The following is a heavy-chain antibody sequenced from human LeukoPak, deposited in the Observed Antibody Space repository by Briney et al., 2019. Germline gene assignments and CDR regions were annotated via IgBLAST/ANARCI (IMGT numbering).Heavy chain of an antibody. CDR1: GFTFSSYS. CDR3: AKGTIFGVVRDYYGMDV. CDR2: ISSSSDSI. D-gene: IGHD3-3*01. V-gene: IGHV3-48*02. J-gene: IGHJ6*02. Sequence: GGSLRLSCVASGFTFSSYSMNWVRQAPGKGLEWVSYISSSSDSIYYADSVKGRFTISRDNAKNSLYLQMSSLRDEDTAVYYCAKGTIFGVVRDYYGMDVWGQGTTVTVSS.